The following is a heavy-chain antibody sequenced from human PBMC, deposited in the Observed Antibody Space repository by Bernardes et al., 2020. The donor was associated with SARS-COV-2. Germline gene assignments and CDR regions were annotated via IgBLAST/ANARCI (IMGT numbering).Heavy chain of an antibody. Sequence: GGSLRLSCAASGFTFSTYWMHWVRQAPGKGLVWVSRISSDGGSISYAESVKGRFTISRDNAKNMVYLQMNSLRAEDTAVYYCATVGRELLLGGYYYYHYGLEVWGQGTTVTVSS. CDR2: ISSDGGSI. J-gene: IGHJ6*02. V-gene: IGHV3-74*01. CDR3: ATVGRELLLGGYYYYHYGLEV. D-gene: IGHD1-26*01. CDR1: GFTFSTYW.